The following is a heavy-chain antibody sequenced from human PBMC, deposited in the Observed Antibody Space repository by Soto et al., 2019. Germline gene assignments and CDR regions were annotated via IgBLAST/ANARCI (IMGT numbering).Heavy chain of an antibody. D-gene: IGHD1-1*01. CDR2: ISAYNGNT. V-gene: IGHV1-18*01. J-gene: IGHJ4*02. Sequence: GASVKVSCKASGYTFTSYGISWVRQAPGQGLEWMGWISAYNGNTNYAQKLQGRVTMTTDTSTSTAYMELRSLRSDDTAVYYCARDPPGSGRVRGLDYWGQGTLVTVSS. CDR1: GYTFTSYG. CDR3: ARDPPGSGRVRGLDY.